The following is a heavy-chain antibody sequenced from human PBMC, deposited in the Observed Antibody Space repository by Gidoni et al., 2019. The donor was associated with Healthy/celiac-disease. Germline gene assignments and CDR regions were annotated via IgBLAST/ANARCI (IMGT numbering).Heavy chain of an antibody. Sequence: VQLQQWGEGLLKPSAKLSLRCAVYGGAVSGYYWSWIRRHPGKGLEWIGEIKHSGSTNYTPSLKSRVTISVDTSKNQFSLKLSSLTAADTAVYYCARVSSSSRKAFDIWGQGTMGTVS. D-gene: IGHD6-13*01. J-gene: IGHJ3*02. CDR1: GGAVSGYY. CDR2: IKHSGST. CDR3: ARVSSSSRKAFDI. V-gene: IGHV4-34*01.